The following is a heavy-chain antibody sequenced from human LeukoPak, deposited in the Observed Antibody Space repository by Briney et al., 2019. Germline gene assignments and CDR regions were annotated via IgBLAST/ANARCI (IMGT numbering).Heavy chain of an antibody. CDR3: ARGSELFDY. Sequence: SETLSLTCTVSGGSISTYYWNWIRQPPGKGPEWIGFIHYSGSTSYNPSLNSRVSISVDTSKNQLSPHLTSVTAADTAVYYCARGSELFDYWGQGALVTVSS. J-gene: IGHJ4*02. V-gene: IGHV4-59*01. CDR1: GGSISTYY. CDR2: IHYSGST. D-gene: IGHD1-26*01.